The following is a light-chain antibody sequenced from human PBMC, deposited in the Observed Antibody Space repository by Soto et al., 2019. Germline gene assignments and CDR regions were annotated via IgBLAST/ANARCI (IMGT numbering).Light chain of an antibody. CDR2: GAS. CDR1: QSLSNK. CDR3: QEYNNWHPIT. V-gene: IGKV3-15*01. Sequence: EIVMTQSPATLSVSPGERATLSCRASQSLSNKLAWYQQKPGQAPRLLIYGASTRATGIPARFSGSGSGTEFTPTTSPLQHDHFPASSCQEYNNWHPITFGGGTKV. J-gene: IGKJ4*01.